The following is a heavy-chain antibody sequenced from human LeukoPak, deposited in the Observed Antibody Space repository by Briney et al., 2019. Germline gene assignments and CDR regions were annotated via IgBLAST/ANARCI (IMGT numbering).Heavy chain of an antibody. CDR1: GASISSHY. V-gene: IGHV4-59*11. CDR2: IYYRGGN. D-gene: IGHD6-19*01. Sequence: SQTLSLTCPVAGASISSHYWAWVRQPPGKGLEWLGYIYYRGGNTYNPSLQSRVTISVDTSKNQFSLKLSSVTAADTAVYYCARDRLSSGWYSGFDYWGQGTLVTVSS. CDR3: ARDRLSSGWYSGFDY. J-gene: IGHJ4*02.